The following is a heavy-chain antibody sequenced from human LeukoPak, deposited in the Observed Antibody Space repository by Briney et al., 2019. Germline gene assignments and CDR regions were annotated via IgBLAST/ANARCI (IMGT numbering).Heavy chain of an antibody. CDR1: GFTFSSYG. Sequence: GGSLRLSCAASGFTFSSYGMHWVRQAPGKGLEWVSYISSSGSTIYYADSVKGRFTISRDNAKNSLYLQMNSLRAEDTAVYYCARDTPRIEGVDYWGQGTLVTVSS. D-gene: IGHD3-16*01. CDR3: ARDTPRIEGVDY. CDR2: ISSSGSTI. J-gene: IGHJ4*02. V-gene: IGHV3-48*04.